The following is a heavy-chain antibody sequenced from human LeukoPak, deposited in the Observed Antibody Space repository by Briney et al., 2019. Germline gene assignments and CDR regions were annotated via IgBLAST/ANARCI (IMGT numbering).Heavy chain of an antibody. D-gene: IGHD5-12*01. CDR3: ARTGVVATSYFSDY. CDR2: IYYSGSA. V-gene: IGHV4-59*01. Sequence: KPSETLSLTCTVSGGSISSYYWSWIRQPPGKGLEWIGFIYYSGSANYNPSLRSRVTISVDTSKNQFSLKLTSVTAADTAVYYCARTGVVATSYFSDYWGQGTLVTVSS. J-gene: IGHJ4*02. CDR1: GGSISSYY.